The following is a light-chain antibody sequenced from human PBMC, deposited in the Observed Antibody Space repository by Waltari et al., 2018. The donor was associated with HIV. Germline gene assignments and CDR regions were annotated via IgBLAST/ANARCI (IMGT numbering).Light chain of an antibody. J-gene: IGLJ2*01. CDR1: SSDVGGYTA. V-gene: IGLV2-14*01. CDR3: SSYTSSDTVV. Sequence: QSALTQPASVSGSPGQSISISCTGTSSDVGGYTAVSWYQQHPAKAPKLVILEVSNRPSGFSNRFSGSKSGNRASLTISGLQAEDEAYYYCSSYTSSDTVVFGGGTKVTVL. CDR2: EVS.